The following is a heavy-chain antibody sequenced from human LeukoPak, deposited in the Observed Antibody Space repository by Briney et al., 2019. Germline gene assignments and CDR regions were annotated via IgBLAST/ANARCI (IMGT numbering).Heavy chain of an antibody. J-gene: IGHJ4*02. CDR2: IIPILGVA. Sequence: SVKVSCKASGGTFSSYAISWVRQAPGQGLEWMGRIIPILGVANYAQKFQGRVTITADKSTSTVNMELSGLRSEDTATYYCARGTGIVGATSFDYWGQGALVTVSS. CDR1: GGTFSSYA. V-gene: IGHV1-69*04. D-gene: IGHD1-26*01. CDR3: ARGTGIVGATSFDY.